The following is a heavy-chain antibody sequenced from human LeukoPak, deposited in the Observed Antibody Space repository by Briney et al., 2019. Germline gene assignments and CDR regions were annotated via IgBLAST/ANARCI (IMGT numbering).Heavy chain of an antibody. CDR3: ARVFTIFGVVSTPDY. CDR2: ISAYNGNT. V-gene: IGHV1-18*01. J-gene: IGHJ4*02. D-gene: IGHD3-3*01. Sequence: VSVKVSXKASGYTFTSYGISWVRQAPGQGLEWMGWISAYNGNTNYAQKLQGRVTMTTDTSTSTAYMELRSLRSDDTAVYYCARVFTIFGVVSTPDYWGQGTLVTVSS. CDR1: GYTFTSYG.